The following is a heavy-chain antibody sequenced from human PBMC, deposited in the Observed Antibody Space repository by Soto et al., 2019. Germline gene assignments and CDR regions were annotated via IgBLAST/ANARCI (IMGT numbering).Heavy chain of an antibody. CDR1: GGSISSGGYY. Sequence: SETQSLTCTVSGGSISSGGYYWSWIRQHPGKGLEWIGYIYYSGSTYYNPSLKSRVTISVDTSKNQFSLKLSSVTAADTAVYYCARGLAYYDILTGYYTPLNWFDPWGQGTLVTVSS. V-gene: IGHV4-31*03. CDR3: ARGLAYYDILTGYYTPLNWFDP. D-gene: IGHD3-9*01. CDR2: IYYSGST. J-gene: IGHJ5*02.